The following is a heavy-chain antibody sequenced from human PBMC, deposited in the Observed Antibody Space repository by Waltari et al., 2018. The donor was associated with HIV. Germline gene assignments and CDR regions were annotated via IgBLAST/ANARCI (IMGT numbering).Heavy chain of an antibody. J-gene: IGHJ6*02. CDR1: GDTLTESS. Sequence: QVHLVQSGAEVKKPGASVKVSCTVSGDTLTESSMHWLQQAPGKGLEWMGGFDPADGETVFAQRFQGRVIMTEDTSSDTAFMELSSLTSEDTAVYYCATDMTKVTGGSKRYYFNAMDVWGQGTSVTVSS. CDR3: ATDMTKVTGGSKRYYFNAMDV. V-gene: IGHV1-24*01. CDR2: FDPADGET. D-gene: IGHD4-17*01.